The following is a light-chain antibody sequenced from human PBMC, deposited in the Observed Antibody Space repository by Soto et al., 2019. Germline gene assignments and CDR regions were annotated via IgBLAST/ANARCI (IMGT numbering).Light chain of an antibody. J-gene: IGKJ2*03. CDR1: QGISSW. CDR3: QQANSLPR. CDR2: AAS. V-gene: IGKV1-12*01. Sequence: DIQMTQSPSSFTASVGDRVTSTCRASQGISSWLAWYQQKPGKDPTLLIYAASTLQSGVTSRFSGSGSGTDFTLTISSLQPEDFATYYCQQANSLPRFGQGTKLEIK.